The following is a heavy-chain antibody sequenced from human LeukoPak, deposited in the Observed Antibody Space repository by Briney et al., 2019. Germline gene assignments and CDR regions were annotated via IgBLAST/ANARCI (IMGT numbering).Heavy chain of an antibody. CDR1: GGSISTSSYY. J-gene: IGHJ5*02. D-gene: IGHD2-15*01. Sequence: SETLSLTCTVSGGSISTSSYYWGWIRQPPGKGLECIGNIYYSGSTYYNPSLKSRVTISVDTSKNQFSLRLKSVTAADTSIYYCARPRSRISWFDPWGQGTLVTVSS. CDR2: IYYSGST. V-gene: IGHV4-39*01. CDR3: ARPRSRISWFDP.